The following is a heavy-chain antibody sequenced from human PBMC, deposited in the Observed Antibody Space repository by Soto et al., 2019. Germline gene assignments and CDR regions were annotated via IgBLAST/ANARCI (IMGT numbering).Heavy chain of an antibody. CDR2: IYYSGST. V-gene: IGHV4-39*01. D-gene: IGHD6-19*01. CDR3: ASEGTDSSGWNWYFGL. CDR1: GGSISSSSYY. Sequence: SETLSLTCTVSGGSISSSSYYWGWIRQPPGKGLEWIGSIYYSGSTYYNPSLKSRVTISVDTSKNQFSLKLSSVTAADTAVYYCASEGTDSSGWNWYFGLWGRGTLVTVSS. J-gene: IGHJ2*01.